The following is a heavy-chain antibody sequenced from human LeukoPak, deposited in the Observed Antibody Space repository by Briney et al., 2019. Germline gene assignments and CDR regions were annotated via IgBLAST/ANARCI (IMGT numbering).Heavy chain of an antibody. V-gene: IGHV3-21*01. CDR3: ARDQSGGYCSSTSCSSFDY. Sequence: GGSLRLSCAASGFTFNSYSMNWVRQAPGKGLEWVSSISSSSSYIYYADSVKGRFTISRDNAKNSLYLQMNSLRAEDTAVYYCARDQSGGYCSSTSCSSFDYWGQGTLVTVSS. CDR2: ISSSSSYI. D-gene: IGHD2-2*01. CDR1: GFTFNSYS. J-gene: IGHJ4*02.